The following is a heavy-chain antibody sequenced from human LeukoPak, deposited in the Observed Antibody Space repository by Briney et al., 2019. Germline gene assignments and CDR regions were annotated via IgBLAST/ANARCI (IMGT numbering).Heavy chain of an antibody. J-gene: IGHJ4*02. CDR2: ISYSGGT. CDR1: GASVSSTTYD. Sequence: SETLSLTCTVSGASVSSTTYDWGWIRQPPGKGLEWIGSISYSGGTYYNPSPKSRVTISVDTSKNQFSLKLSSVTAADTAVYYCARYWLGSGYWGQGTLVTVSS. CDR3: ARYWLGSGY. V-gene: IGHV4-39*07. D-gene: IGHD3-10*01.